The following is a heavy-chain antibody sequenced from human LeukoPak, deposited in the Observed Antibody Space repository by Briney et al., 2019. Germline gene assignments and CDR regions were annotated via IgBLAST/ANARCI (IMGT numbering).Heavy chain of an antibody. CDR3: ARRGLSGYCSATTCYDAFDL. CDR1: GYTFINFW. Sequence: GESLKISRKTSGYTFINFWIAWVRQVPGKGLEWMGIIHPGDSDTRYSPSFQGQVNISVDKSISTAYLQWNSLKASDTAMYYCARRGLSGYCSATTCYDAFDLWGQGIMVTVSS. CDR2: IHPGDSDT. V-gene: IGHV5-51*01. D-gene: IGHD2-15*01. J-gene: IGHJ3*01.